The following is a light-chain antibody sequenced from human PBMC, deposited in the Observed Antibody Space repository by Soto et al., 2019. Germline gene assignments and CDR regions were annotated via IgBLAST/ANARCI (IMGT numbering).Light chain of an antibody. CDR1: QSISSSY. Sequence: EIVLTQSPGTLSLSPGERATLSCRASQSISSSYLAWYQQKPGQAPRLLIYGTSSRATGIPDRFSGSGSGTDFTLTISILEPEDFAVYYCQQYGSSPPFTFGPATKVDIK. V-gene: IGKV3-20*01. CDR3: QQYGSSPPFT. CDR2: GTS. J-gene: IGKJ3*01.